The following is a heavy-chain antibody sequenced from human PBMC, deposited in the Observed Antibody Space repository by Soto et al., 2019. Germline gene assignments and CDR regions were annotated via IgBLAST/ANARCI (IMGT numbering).Heavy chain of an antibody. CDR3: ARAVDY. CDR1: GGSFSGYY. Sequence: PSETLSLTCAVYGGSFSGYYWSWIRQPPGKGLEWIGEINHSGSTNYNPSLKSRVTISVDTSKNQFSLKLSSVTAADTAVYYCARAVDYWGQGTLVTVSS. J-gene: IGHJ4*02. CDR2: INHSGST. V-gene: IGHV4-34*01.